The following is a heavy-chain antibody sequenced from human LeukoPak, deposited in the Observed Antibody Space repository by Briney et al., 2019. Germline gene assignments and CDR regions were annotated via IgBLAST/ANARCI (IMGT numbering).Heavy chain of an antibody. CDR2: ISADNGNT. D-gene: IGHD4-23*01. V-gene: IGHV1-18*01. J-gene: IGHJ3*02. CDR3: ARAESLYGGNLAAAFDI. CDR1: GYTFTSYG. Sequence: ASVKVSCKASGYTFTSYGISWVRQAPGQGLEWMGWISADNGNTNYEQKFQGRVTMTTDTSTSTAYMELRSLRSDDTALYYCARAESLYGGNLAAAFDIWGQGTMVTVSS.